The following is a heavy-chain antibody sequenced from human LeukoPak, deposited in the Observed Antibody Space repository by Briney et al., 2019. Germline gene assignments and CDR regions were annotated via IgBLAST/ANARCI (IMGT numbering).Heavy chain of an antibody. V-gene: IGHV4-59*01. CDR1: GGSISSYY. J-gene: IGHJ3*02. D-gene: IGHD6-13*01. Sequence: SETLSLTCTVSGGSISSYYWNWIRQPPGKGLEWIGYIYYSGSTNYNPSLKSRVTISVDTSKNQFSLKLSSVTAADTAIYYCARSYIAASGRDAFDIWGQGTMVTVSS. CDR2: IYYSGST. CDR3: ARSYIAASGRDAFDI.